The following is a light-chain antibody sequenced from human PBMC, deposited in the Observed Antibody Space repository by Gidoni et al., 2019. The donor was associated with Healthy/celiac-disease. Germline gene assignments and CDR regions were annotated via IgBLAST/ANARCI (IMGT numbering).Light chain of an antibody. V-gene: IGKV3-15*01. CDR1: QSVSSN. CDR2: GAS. Sequence: EIVMTQSPATLSVSPGERATLSCRASQSVSSNLAWYQQKPGQAPRLLIYGASTRATGIPARFSGSGSGTEFTLTISSRQSEDFAVYYCQQYNNWPITFGQGKRLEIK. CDR3: QQYNNWPIT. J-gene: IGKJ5*01.